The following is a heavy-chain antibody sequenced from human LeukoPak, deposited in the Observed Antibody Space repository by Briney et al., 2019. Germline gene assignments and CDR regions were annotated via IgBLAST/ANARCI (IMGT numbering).Heavy chain of an antibody. CDR3: ARELQADYYYYMDV. V-gene: IGHV1-69*05. Sequence: SVKVSCKASGGTFSSYAISWVRQAPGQGPEWMGGIIPIFGTANYAQKFQGRVTITTDESTSTAYMELSSLRSEDTAVYYCARELQADYYYYMDVWGKGTTVTVSS. J-gene: IGHJ6*03. D-gene: IGHD6-19*01. CDR2: IIPIFGTA. CDR1: GGTFSSYA.